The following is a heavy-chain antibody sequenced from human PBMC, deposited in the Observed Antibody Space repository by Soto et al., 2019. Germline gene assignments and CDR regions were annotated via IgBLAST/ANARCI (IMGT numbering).Heavy chain of an antibody. CDR3: AKDQVTMIVVVIPNRDWFDP. CDR1: GFTFSSYA. J-gene: IGHJ5*02. Sequence: GGSLRLSCAASGFTFSSYAMSWVRQAPGKGLEWVSAISGSGGSTYYADSVKGRFTISRDNSKNTLYLQMNSLRAEDTAVYYCAKDQVTMIVVVIPNRDWFDPWGQGTLVTVSS. CDR2: ISGSGGST. D-gene: IGHD3-22*01. V-gene: IGHV3-23*01.